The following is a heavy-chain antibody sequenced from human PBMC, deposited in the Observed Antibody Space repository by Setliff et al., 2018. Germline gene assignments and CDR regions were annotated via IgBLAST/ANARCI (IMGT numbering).Heavy chain of an antibody. CDR2: IDSDGSGT. CDR3: ARVYSGYDPNHYFDY. V-gene: IGHV3-74*01. D-gene: IGHD5-12*01. J-gene: IGHJ4*02. CDR1: GFTFNTYW. Sequence: PGGSLRLSCAASGFTFNTYWMHWVRQAPGKGLVWFSHIDSDGSGTSYADSVKGRFTISRDNAKNTLYLQMNSLRAEDTAVYYCARVYSGYDPNHYFDYWGQGTLVTVSS.